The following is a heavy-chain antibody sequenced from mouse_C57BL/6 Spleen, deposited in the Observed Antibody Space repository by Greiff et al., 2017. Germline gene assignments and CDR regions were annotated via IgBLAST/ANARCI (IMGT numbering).Heavy chain of an antibody. D-gene: IGHD2-14*01. J-gene: IGHJ1*03. CDR3: ARAGGTRYFDG. CDR1: GYSITSGYY. Sequence: VQLKESGPGLVNPSQSLSLPCSVTGYSITSGYYWNWIRQFPGNKLEWMGYISYDGSNNYNPSLKNRISITRDTSKNQFFLKLNSVTTEDTATYYCARAGGTRYFDGWGTGTTVTVSS. V-gene: IGHV3-6*01. CDR2: ISYDGSN.